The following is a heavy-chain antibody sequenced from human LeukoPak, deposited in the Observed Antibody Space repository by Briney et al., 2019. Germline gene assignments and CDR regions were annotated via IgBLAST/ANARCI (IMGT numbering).Heavy chain of an antibody. V-gene: IGHV1-18*01. CDR3: ARDRYSSSPSYFDY. D-gene: IGHD6-13*01. Sequence: ASVKVSCKASGYTFTSHGISWVRRAPGQGLEWMGWITAYNGNTNCAQSLQGRVTMTTDTSTSTAYMELRSLRSDDTAVYYCARDRYSSSPSYFDYWGQGTLVTVSS. CDR1: GYTFTSHG. J-gene: IGHJ4*02. CDR2: ITAYNGNT.